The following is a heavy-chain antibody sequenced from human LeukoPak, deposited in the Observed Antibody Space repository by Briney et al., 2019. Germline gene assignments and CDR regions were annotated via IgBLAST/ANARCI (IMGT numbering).Heavy chain of an antibody. J-gene: IGHJ2*01. CDR3: ARHFFDTSGYYRWYFDL. CDR1: GGSISSYY. D-gene: IGHD3-22*01. Sequence: SETLSLTCTVSGGSISSYYWSWIRQPPGKGLEWIGYIYFSGTTNYNPSLKSRVTISVDTSKNQFSLKLSSVTAADTAVYYCARHFFDTSGYYRWYFDLWGRGTLVTVSS. V-gene: IGHV4-59*08. CDR2: IYFSGTT.